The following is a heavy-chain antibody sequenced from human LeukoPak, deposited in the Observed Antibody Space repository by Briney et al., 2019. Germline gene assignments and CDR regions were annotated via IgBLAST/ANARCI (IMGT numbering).Heavy chain of an antibody. Sequence: SQTLSLTCTVSSGSISSGDYYWSWIRQPPGKGLEWIAYMYYSGSTYYNPSLKSRVTMSADTSKNQLSLKLSSVTAADTAVYYCARLYYYDSRIDPWGQGILVTVSS. J-gene: IGHJ5*02. CDR2: MYYSGST. V-gene: IGHV4-30-4*01. D-gene: IGHD3-22*01. CDR1: SGSISSGDYY. CDR3: ARLYYYDSRIDP.